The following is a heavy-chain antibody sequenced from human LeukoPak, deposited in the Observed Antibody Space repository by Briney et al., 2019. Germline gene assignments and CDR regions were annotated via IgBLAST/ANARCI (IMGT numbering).Heavy chain of an antibody. CDR2: IYYSGST. CDR1: GGSISSYY. V-gene: IGHV4-59*01. CDR3: ARGSGWYGESKY. Sequence: TSETLSLTCTVSGGSISSYYWSWIRQPPGKGLEWIGYIYYSGSTNYNPSLKNRVTISVDTSKNQFSLKLSSVTAADTAVYYCARGSGWYGESKYWGQGTLVTVSS. J-gene: IGHJ4*02. D-gene: IGHD6-19*01.